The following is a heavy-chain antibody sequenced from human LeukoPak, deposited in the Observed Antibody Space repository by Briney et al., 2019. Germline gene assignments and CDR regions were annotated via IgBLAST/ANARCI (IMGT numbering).Heavy chain of an antibody. CDR3: ARVDSSGWYYFDY. CDR1: GGSISSGGYS. D-gene: IGHD6-19*01. V-gene: IGHV4-30-2*01. J-gene: IGHJ4*02. Sequence: SETLSLTCAVSGGSISSGGYSRSWIRQPPGKGLEWIGYIYHSGSTYYNPSLKSRVTISVDRSKNQFSLKLSSVTAADTAVCYCARVDSSGWYYFDYWGQGTLVTVSS. CDR2: IYHSGST.